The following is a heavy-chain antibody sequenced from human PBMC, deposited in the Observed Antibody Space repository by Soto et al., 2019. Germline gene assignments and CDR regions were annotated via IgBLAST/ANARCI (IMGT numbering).Heavy chain of an antibody. V-gene: IGHV5-51*01. J-gene: IGHJ5*02. CDR3: ALYGSGSYSGDWFDP. CDR1: GYSSTSYW. D-gene: IGHD3-10*01. CDR2: IYPGDSDT. Sequence: PGESLKISCKGSGYSSTSYWIGWVRQMPGKGLEWMGIIYPGDSDTRYSPSFQGQVTISADKSISTAYLQWSSLKASDTAMYYCALYGSGSYSGDWFDPWGQGTLVTVSS.